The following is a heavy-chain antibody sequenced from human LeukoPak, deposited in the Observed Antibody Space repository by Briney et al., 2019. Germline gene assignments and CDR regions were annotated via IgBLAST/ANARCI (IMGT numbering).Heavy chain of an antibody. CDR3: AKHGYSSGWPQVPSQH. Sequence: GGSLRLSCAASGFTFSNYVMSWVRQAPGKGLEWVSVISGNGGSTSYADSVKGRFTISRDDSKDTLYLQMNGLRAGDTATYYCAKHGYSSGWPQVPSQHWGQGTLVTVSS. CDR1: GFTFSNYV. J-gene: IGHJ1*01. D-gene: IGHD6-19*01. V-gene: IGHV3-23*01. CDR2: ISGNGGST.